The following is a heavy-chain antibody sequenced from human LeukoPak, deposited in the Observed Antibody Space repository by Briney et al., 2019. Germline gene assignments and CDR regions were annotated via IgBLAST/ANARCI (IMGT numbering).Heavy chain of an antibody. CDR3: ARVKRGIAVAGPNWFDP. D-gene: IGHD6-19*01. J-gene: IGHJ5*02. CDR1: GYTFTNYG. V-gene: IGHV1-18*01. CDR2: ISAYNGNT. Sequence: GASVKVSCKASGYTFTNYGVTWVRQAPGQGLEWMGWISAYNGNTNYAQRLQGRVTMTTDTSTSTAYMELRSLRSDDTAVYYCARVKRGIAVAGPNWFDPWGQGTLVTVSS.